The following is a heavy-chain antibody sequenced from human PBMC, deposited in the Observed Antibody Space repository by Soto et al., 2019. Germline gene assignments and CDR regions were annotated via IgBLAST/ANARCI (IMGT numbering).Heavy chain of an antibody. D-gene: IGHD1-26*01. CDR1: GNTVPNYA. V-gene: IGHV1-3*01. CDR2: INGGNGNT. J-gene: IGHJ4*02. Sequence: QVQLVQSGAELKKPGASVKVSCKASGNTVPNYAIHWVRQAPGQRLEWMGWINGGNGNTYYSEHFQGRVTFTRDTSASTVYMQLSSLTSEDTAVYYCARDASGFSGSHYIDYFNYWGQGALVTVSS. CDR3: ARDASGFSGSHYIDYFNY.